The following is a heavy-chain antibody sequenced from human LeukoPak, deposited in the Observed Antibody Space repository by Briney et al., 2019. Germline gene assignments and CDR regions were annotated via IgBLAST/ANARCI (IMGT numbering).Heavy chain of an antibody. CDR3: ARAGSSWYYYYYYMDV. CDR2: INQSGST. D-gene: IGHD6-13*01. Sequence: SGTLSLTCAVYGGSFSGYYWNWIRQPPGKGLEWIGEINQSGSTNYNPSLKSRVTISVDTSKNQFSLKLSSVTAADTAVYYCARAGSSWYYYYYYMDVWGKGTTVTVSS. CDR1: GGSFSGYY. V-gene: IGHV4-34*01. J-gene: IGHJ6*03.